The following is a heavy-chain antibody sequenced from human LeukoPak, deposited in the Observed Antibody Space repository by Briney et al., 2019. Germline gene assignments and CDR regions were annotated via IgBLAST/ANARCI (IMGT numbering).Heavy chain of an antibody. J-gene: IGHJ3*02. CDR2: ISAYNGNT. D-gene: IGHD3-3*01. Sequence: ASVKVSCKASGYTFTSYGISWVRQAPGQGLEWMGWISAYNGNTNYAQKLQGRVTMTTDTSTSTAYMELRSLRSEDTAVYYCASSSLAETGFLTDAFDIWGQGTMVTVSS. CDR3: ASSSLAETGFLTDAFDI. V-gene: IGHV1-18*01. CDR1: GYTFTSYG.